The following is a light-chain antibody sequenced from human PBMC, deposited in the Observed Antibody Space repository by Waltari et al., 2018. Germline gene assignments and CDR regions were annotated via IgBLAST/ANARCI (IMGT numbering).Light chain of an antibody. Sequence: DVGLPQSPLSLPVTLGQPASISCRSSQSLVYTEGISYLNWFHQRPGQAPRRLIYKVSNRDSGVPDRFSGSGSGTDFTLMISSVEADDVGVYFCMQATHWPVTFGQGTRLEIK. CDR2: KVS. J-gene: IGKJ5*01. V-gene: IGKV2-30*01. CDR3: MQATHWPVT. CDR1: QSLVYTEGISY.